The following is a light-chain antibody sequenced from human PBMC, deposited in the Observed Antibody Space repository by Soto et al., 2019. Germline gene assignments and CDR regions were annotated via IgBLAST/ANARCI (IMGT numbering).Light chain of an antibody. CDR1: SSDVGTYNY. J-gene: IGLJ1*01. CDR3: TSYTRDTALV. V-gene: IGLV2-14*01. CDR2: EVS. Sequence: QSALTQPASVSGSPGQSITISCTGTSSDVGTYNYVSWYQHHPGKAPKLIIYEVSNRPSGVSNRFSGSKSGSTASLTISGHQAEDEADYHCTSYTRDTALVFGTGTKLTVL.